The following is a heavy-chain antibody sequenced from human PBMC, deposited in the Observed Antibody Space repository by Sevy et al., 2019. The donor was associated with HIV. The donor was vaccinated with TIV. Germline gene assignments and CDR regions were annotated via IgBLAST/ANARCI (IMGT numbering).Heavy chain of an antibody. V-gene: IGHV1-2*02. Sequence: ASVKVSCKASGYTFTGYYMHWVRQAPGQGLEWMGWINPNSGGTNYAQKFQGRVTMTRDTSIGTAYMELSRLRSNDTAVYYCARDRGTVTTDFDYWGQGTLVTVSS. CDR2: INPNSGGT. D-gene: IGHD4-4*01. CDR1: GYTFTGYY. CDR3: ARDRGTVTTDFDY. J-gene: IGHJ4*02.